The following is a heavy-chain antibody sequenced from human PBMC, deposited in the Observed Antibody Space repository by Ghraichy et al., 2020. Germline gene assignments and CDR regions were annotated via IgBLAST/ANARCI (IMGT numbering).Heavy chain of an antibody. CDR2: IKQDGSEK. Sequence: GGSLRLSCAASGFTFSSYWMSWVRQAPGKGLEWVANIKQDGSEKYYVDSVKGRFTISRDNAKNSLYLQMNSLRAEDTAVYYCARDQGGYSLSLTYYYYGMDVWGQGTTVTVSS. J-gene: IGHJ6*02. D-gene: IGHD5-18*01. CDR3: ARDQGGYSLSLTYYYYGMDV. V-gene: IGHV3-7*03. CDR1: GFTFSSYW.